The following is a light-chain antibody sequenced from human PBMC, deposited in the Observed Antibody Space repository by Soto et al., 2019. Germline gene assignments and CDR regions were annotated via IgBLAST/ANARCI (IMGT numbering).Light chain of an antibody. CDR2: GAS. CDR1: QGIRYA. V-gene: IGKV1-17*01. CDR3: LQYNSHPLT. J-gene: IGKJ1*01. Sequence: DIQMTQSPSSLSASVGDRVTITCRASQGIRYALGWYQQKPGPAPKRLIYGASILQNGVPSRFGGSGSGTEFTLTISSLQPEDFATYYCLQYNSHPLTFDQGNKVEIK.